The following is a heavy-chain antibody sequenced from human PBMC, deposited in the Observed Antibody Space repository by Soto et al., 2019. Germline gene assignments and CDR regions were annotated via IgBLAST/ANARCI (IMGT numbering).Heavy chain of an antibody. D-gene: IGHD1-1*01. Sequence: QVQLVESGGGVVQPGRSLRLSCAASGFSFSSYGMHWVRQAPGKGLEWVAMISYDGTDEYYADSVKGRFTISRANSRKSVYLQMNSLRAEARAVYYCAKPESDWNVHFDYWGQGTLVTVSS. V-gene: IGHV3-30*18. CDR1: GFSFSSYG. CDR2: ISYDGTDE. J-gene: IGHJ4*02. CDR3: AKPESDWNVHFDY.